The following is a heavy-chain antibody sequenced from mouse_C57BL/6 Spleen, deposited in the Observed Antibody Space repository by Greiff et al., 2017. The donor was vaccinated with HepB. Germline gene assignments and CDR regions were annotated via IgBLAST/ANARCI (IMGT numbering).Heavy chain of an antibody. D-gene: IGHD2-3*01. Sequence: QVQLKQSGPGLVAPSQSLSITCTVSGFSLTSYGVHWVRQPPGKGLEWLVVIWSDGSTSYNSALKSRLSISKDNSKSQVFLKMNSLQTDDTAMYYCARHEKYDERFAYWGQGTLVTVSA. V-gene: IGHV2-6-1*01. CDR3: ARHEKYDERFAY. CDR2: IWSDGST. CDR1: GFSLTSYG. J-gene: IGHJ3*01.